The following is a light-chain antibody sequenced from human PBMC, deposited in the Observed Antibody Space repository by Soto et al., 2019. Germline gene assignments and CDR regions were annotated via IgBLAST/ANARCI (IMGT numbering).Light chain of an antibody. J-gene: IGLJ1*01. V-gene: IGLV2-14*03. CDR3: TSYTSSITYV. CDR2: DVT. CDR1: SSDVGGYNF. Sequence: QSVLTQPASVSGSPGQSITISCTGTSSDVGGYNFVSWYQHHPGKAPKLIFYDVTNRPSGISNRFSGSKSGNTASLTISGLQAEDEADCYCTSYTSSITYVFGTGTKVTVL.